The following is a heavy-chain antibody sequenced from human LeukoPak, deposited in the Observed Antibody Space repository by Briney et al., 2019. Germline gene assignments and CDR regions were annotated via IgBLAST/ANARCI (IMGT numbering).Heavy chain of an antibody. CDR1: GFTFSSYA. CDR2: ISYDGSKE. D-gene: IGHD4-23*01. V-gene: IGHV3-30*04. CDR3: ARDRVTKYYYYGMDV. Sequence: QAGGSLRLSCAASGFTFSSYAMHWVRQAPGKGLEWVAVISYDGSKEYYADSVKGRFTISRDTSKNTLYLQMNSLSSEDTAVYYCARDRVTKYYYYGMDVWGKGTTVTVSS. J-gene: IGHJ6*04.